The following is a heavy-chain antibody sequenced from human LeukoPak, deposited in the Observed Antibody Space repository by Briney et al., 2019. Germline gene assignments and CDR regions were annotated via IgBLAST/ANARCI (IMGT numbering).Heavy chain of an antibody. CDR3: ARVDTAMVLDY. Sequence: GGSLRLSCAASGFTFSSYWVSWVRQAPGKGLEWVANIKQDGSEKYYVDSVKGRFTISRDNAKNSLYLQMNSLRAEDTAVYCCARVDTAMVLDYWGQGTLVTVSS. CDR2: IKQDGSEK. J-gene: IGHJ4*02. CDR1: GFTFSSYW. D-gene: IGHD5-18*01. V-gene: IGHV3-7*01.